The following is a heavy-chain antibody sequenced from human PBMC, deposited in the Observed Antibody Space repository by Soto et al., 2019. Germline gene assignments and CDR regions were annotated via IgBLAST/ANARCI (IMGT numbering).Heavy chain of an antibody. CDR2: IDRSGST. CDR3: ARGVQGYAPDNHFFDS. V-gene: IGHV4-34*01. J-gene: IGHJ4*02. CDR1: GGSFSGYS. D-gene: IGHD1-1*01. Sequence: SVPLTLTWAVYGGSFSGYSCSWIRQAPVKGLEWSGEIDRSGSTNVNPFLKSRVTILVDTSKNQFSLKLRSVTAADTSVYYCARGVQGYAPDNHFFDSWSLGTPVTVSS.